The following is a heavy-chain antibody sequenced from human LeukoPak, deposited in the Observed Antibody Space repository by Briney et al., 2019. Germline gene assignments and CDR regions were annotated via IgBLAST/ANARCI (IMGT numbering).Heavy chain of an antibody. J-gene: IGHJ4*02. V-gene: IGHV4-31*03. D-gene: IGHD4-17*01. CDR3: ARSGTVTTWNY. CDR2: IYYSGTT. Sequence: SQTLSLTCTVSGGSISSGGYYWSWIRQHPGKGLEWIGCIYYSGTTYYHPSLTSRVAVSVDTSKNQFSLKLSSVTAADTAVYYCARSGTVTTWNYWGQGTLVTVSS. CDR1: GGSISSGGYY.